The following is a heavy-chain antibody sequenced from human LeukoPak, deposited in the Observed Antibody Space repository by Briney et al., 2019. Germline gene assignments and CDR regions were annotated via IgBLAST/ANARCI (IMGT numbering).Heavy chain of an antibody. CDR2: INPNSGGT. D-gene: IGHD1-26*01. CDR3: AGAVGHSGGVAAFDI. CDR1: GYTFTGYY. Sequence: GASVKVSCKASGYTFTGYYMHWVRQAPGQGLEWMGWINPNSGGTNYAQKFQGRVTMTRDTSISTAYMELSRLRSDDTAVYYCAGAVGHSGGVAAFDIWGQGTMVTVSS. V-gene: IGHV1-2*02. J-gene: IGHJ3*02.